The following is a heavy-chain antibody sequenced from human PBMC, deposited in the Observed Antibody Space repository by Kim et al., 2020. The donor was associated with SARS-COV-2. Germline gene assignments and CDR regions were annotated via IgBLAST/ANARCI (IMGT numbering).Heavy chain of an antibody. CDR1: GGSISSSSYY. V-gene: IGHV4-39*01. CDR3: ARPNTIVVVPAAIASHWFDP. Sequence: SETLSLTCTVSGGSISSSSYYWGWIRQPPGKGLEWIGSIYYSGSTYYNPSLKSRVTISVDTSKNQFSLKLSSVTAADTAVYYCARPNTIVVVPAAIASHWFDPWGQGTLVTVSS. J-gene: IGHJ5*02. D-gene: IGHD2-2*01. CDR2: IYYSGST.